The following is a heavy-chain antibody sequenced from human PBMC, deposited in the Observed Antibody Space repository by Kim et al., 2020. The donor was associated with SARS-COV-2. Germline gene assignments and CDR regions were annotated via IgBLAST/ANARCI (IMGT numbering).Heavy chain of an antibody. CDR3: AREQLSIQRVLFDY. Sequence: GGSLRLSCAASGFTFSSYAMHWVRQAPGKGLEWVAVISYDGSNKYYADSVKGRFTISRDNSKNTLYLQMNSLRAEDTAVYYCAREQLSIQRVLFDYWGQGTLVTVSS. CDR2: ISYDGSNK. D-gene: IGHD5-18*01. CDR1: GFTFSSYA. V-gene: IGHV3-30*04. J-gene: IGHJ4*02.